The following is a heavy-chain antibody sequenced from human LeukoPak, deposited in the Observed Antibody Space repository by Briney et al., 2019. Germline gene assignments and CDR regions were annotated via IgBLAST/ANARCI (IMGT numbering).Heavy chain of an antibody. CDR2: ISGSGGST. J-gene: IGHJ4*02. D-gene: IGHD6-19*01. V-gene: IGHV3-23*01. Sequence: GGSLRLSCAASGFTFSSYAMSWVRQAPGKGLEWVSAISGSGGSTYYADSVKGRFTISRDNSKNTLYLQMNSLRAEDTAVYYCAESNLVYSSGWRTFDYWGQGTLVTVSS. CDR3: AESNLVYSSGWRTFDY. CDR1: GFTFSSYA.